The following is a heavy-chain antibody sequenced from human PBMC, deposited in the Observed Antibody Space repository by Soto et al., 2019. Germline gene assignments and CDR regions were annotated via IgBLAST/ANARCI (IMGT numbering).Heavy chain of an antibody. D-gene: IGHD3-10*01. J-gene: IGHJ4*02. V-gene: IGHV4-4*07. CDR3: ARLWFGKPPGYLDY. CDR2: IYTSGNS. Sequence: QVQLQESGPGLVKPSETLSLTCSVSGGSIRSYYWYWIRQPAGKGLEWIGRIYTSGNSDYNPSLKSRVTMSADTSKNQLSLRLSSVTAADSAVYYCARLWFGKPPGYLDYWGQGIRVTISS. CDR1: GGSIRSYY.